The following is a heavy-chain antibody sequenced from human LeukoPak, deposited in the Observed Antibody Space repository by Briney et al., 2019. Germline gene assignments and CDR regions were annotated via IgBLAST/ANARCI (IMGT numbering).Heavy chain of an antibody. V-gene: IGHV3-30-3*01. CDR3: ARDRLEAVTDDDYFDY. CDR1: GFTFSSYA. D-gene: IGHD2-21*02. Sequence: GGSLRLSCAASGFTFSSYAMYWVCQAPGKGLEWVAVISCDGSNKYHADSVKGRFTISRDNSKNTVYLQMNSLRAKDTGVYYCARDRLEAVTDDDYFDYWGQGTLVTVSS. CDR2: ISCDGSNK. J-gene: IGHJ4*02.